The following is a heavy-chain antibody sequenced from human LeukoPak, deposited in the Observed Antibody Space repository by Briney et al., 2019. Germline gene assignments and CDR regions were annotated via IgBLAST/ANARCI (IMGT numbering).Heavy chain of an antibody. CDR2: INHSGST. D-gene: IGHD2/OR15-2a*01. Sequence: SETLSLTCAVYGGSFSGYYWSWIRQPPGKGLEWTGEINHSGSTNYNPSLKSRVTISVDTSKNQFSLKLSSVTAADTAVYYCARLSPPIDYWGQGTLVTVSS. CDR3: ARLSPPIDY. J-gene: IGHJ4*02. CDR1: GGSFSGYY. V-gene: IGHV4-34*01.